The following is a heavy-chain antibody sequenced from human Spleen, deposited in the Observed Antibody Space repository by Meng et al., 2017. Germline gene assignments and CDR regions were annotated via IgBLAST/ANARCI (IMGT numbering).Heavy chain of an antibody. J-gene: IGHJ4*02. Sequence: QVLPHKWGAGLLKPSETLSLTCVVSGGSFSDYYWSWIRQPPGKGLEWIGEINHSGSTNYNPSLESRATISVDTSQNNLSLKLSSVTAADSAVYYCARGPTTMAHDFDYWGQGTLVTVSS. D-gene: IGHD4-11*01. V-gene: IGHV4-34*01. CDR3: ARGPTTMAHDFDY. CDR1: GGSFSDYY. CDR2: INHSGST.